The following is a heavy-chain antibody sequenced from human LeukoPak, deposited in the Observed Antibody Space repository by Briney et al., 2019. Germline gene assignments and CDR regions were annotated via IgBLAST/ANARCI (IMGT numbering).Heavy chain of an antibody. D-gene: IGHD3-10*01. J-gene: IGHJ5*02. CDR1: GYSFTSYW. Sequence: PGESLKISCKGSGYSFTSYWIGWVRQMPGKGLEWMGIIYPGDSDTRYSPSFQGQVTISADKSISTAYLQWSSLKASDTAMYYCARAEFGELSPGLYNWFDPWGQGTLVTVSS. CDR3: ARAEFGELSPGLYNWFDP. V-gene: IGHV5-51*01. CDR2: IYPGDSDT.